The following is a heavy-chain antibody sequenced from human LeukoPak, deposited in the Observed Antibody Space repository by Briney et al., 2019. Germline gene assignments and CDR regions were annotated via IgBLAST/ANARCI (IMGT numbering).Heavy chain of an antibody. CDR1: GFTFDDYA. J-gene: IGHJ4*02. Sequence: GGSLRLSCAASGFTFDDYAMHWVRQAPGRGLEWVSLISGDGGSTYCADSVKGRFTISRDNSKNSLYLQMNSLRAEDTALYYCARDQGGTGIWYEGEGYWGQGTLVTVSS. D-gene: IGHD6-13*01. CDR2: ISGDGGST. CDR3: ARDQGGTGIWYEGEGY. V-gene: IGHV3-43*02.